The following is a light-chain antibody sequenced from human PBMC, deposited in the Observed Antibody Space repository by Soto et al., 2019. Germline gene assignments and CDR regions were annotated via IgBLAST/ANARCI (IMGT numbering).Light chain of an antibody. CDR3: QHYNKWPPWT. Sequence: EIVMTQSPATLSVSPGESATLSCRASRSVSTNLAWYQQKPGQPPRLVIYNSLSRAAGVPARFSGSGSGTEFTLTISSLQSEDVAVYYCQHYNKWPPWTSGQGTKVDIK. J-gene: IGKJ1*01. V-gene: IGKV3-15*01. CDR2: NSL. CDR1: RSVSTN.